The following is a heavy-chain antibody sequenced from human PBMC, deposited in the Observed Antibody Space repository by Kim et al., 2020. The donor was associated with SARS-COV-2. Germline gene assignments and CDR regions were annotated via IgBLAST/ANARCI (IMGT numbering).Heavy chain of an antibody. CDR2: ISYDGSNK. J-gene: IGHJ6*02. CDR3: AKGDGGAFLEWLDPNRLVYGMDV. CDR1: GFTFSSYG. Sequence: GGSLRLSCAASGFTFSSYGMHWVRQAPGKGLEWVAVISYDGSNKYYADSVKGLFTISRDNSKNTLYLQMNSLRAEDTAVYYCAKGDGGAFLEWLDPNRLVYGMDVWGQGTTVTVSS. V-gene: IGHV3-30*18. D-gene: IGHD3-3*02.